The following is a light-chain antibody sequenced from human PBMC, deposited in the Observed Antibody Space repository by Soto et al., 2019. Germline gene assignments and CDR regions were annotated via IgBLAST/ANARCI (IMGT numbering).Light chain of an antibody. Sequence: DIQLIQSPSTLSASVGDRVSIRCRASENIFKFLAWYQQRSGSAPNLLIYAASDLESGVSSRFSGSGSGTEFTLTIDNLQPNDSATYYCQHYNRQSITFGGGTKVDVK. CDR2: AAS. J-gene: IGKJ4*01. V-gene: IGKV1-5*01. CDR3: QHYNRQSIT. CDR1: ENIFKF.